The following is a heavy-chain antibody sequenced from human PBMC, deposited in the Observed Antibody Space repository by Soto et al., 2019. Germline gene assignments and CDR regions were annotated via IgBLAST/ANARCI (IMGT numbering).Heavy chain of an antibody. CDR3: ARSQAAAPPWVGMDV. J-gene: IGHJ6*02. CDR2: IIPFFHAP. Sequence: SVKVTCKASGGTFSRNAISRARQPPGQGLEWMGGIIPFFHAPNYAQKFQGRVTITADESTSIVFRGMSSLRFEDTAVYYCARSQAAAPPWVGMDVWGQGTTVTVSS. D-gene: IGHD6-13*01. CDR1: GGTFSRNA. V-gene: IGHV1-69*13.